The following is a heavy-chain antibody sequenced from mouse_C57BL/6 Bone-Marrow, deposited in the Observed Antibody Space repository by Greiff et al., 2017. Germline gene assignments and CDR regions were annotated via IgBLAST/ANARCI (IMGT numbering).Heavy chain of an antibody. Sequence: QVQLQQSGAELARPGASVKLSGKASGYTFTSYGISWVKQRTGQGLEWIGEIYPRSGNTYYNEKFKGKATLTADKSSSTAYMELRSLTSEDSAVYFCARLGGYGGAPAWFAYWGQGTLVTVSA. CDR3: ARLGGYGGAPAWFAY. CDR2: IYPRSGNT. CDR1: GYTFTSYG. D-gene: IGHD2-2*01. J-gene: IGHJ3*01. V-gene: IGHV1-81*01.